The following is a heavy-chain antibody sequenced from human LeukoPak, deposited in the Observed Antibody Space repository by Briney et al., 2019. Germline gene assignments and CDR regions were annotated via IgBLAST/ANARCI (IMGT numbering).Heavy chain of an antibody. CDR3: ASQIAAARENY. Sequence: GASVKVSCKASGYTFTGYYMHWVRQAPGQGLEWMGWMNPNSGNTGYAQKFQGRVTITADKSTSTAYMELSSLRSEDTAVYYCASQIAAARENYWGQGTLVTVSS. CDR2: MNPNSGNT. V-gene: IGHV1-8*03. CDR1: GYTFTGYY. J-gene: IGHJ4*02. D-gene: IGHD6-13*01.